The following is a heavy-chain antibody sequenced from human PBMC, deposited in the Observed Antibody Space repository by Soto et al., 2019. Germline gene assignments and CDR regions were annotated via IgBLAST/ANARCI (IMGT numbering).Heavy chain of an antibody. CDR1: GFTFSSYA. Sequence: GGSLRLSCAASGFTFSSYAMSWVRQAPGKGLEWVSAISGSGGSTYYADSVKGRFTISRDNSKNTLYLQMNSLRAEDEDVDYCAKSNVVVPAAVEDYYYGMDVWGQGTTVTVSS. J-gene: IGHJ6*02. CDR3: AKSNVVVPAAVEDYYYGMDV. CDR2: ISGSGGST. V-gene: IGHV3-23*01. D-gene: IGHD2-2*01.